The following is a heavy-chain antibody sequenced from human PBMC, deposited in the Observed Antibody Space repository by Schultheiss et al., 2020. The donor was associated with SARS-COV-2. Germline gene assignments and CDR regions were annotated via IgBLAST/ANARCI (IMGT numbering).Heavy chain of an antibody. V-gene: IGHV4-39*01. Sequence: SETLSLTCTVSGGSISSSSYYWGWIRQPPGKGLEWIGSMYYSGTTYYNPSLKSRVTMSADTSRNQFSLKLTSVTAADTAVYYCARLNRYSGYVSHFDRWGQGTLVTVSS. J-gene: IGHJ4*02. CDR3: ARLNRYSGYVSHFDR. CDR1: GGSISSSSYY. CDR2: MYYSGTT. D-gene: IGHD5-12*01.